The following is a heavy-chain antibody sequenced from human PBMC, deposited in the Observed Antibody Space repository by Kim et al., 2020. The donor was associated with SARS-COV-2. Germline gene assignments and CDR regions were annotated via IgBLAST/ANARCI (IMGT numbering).Heavy chain of an antibody. CDR2: IIPIFGTA. J-gene: IGHJ4*02. D-gene: IGHD3-10*01. CDR3: ARGSPRYYGSGSPLGYFDY. V-gene: IGHV1-69*13. Sequence: SVKVSCKASGGTFSSYAISWVRQAPGQGLEWMGGIIPIFGTANYAQKFQGRVTITADESTSTAYMELSSLRSEDTAVYYCARGSPRYYGSGSPLGYFDYWGQGTLVTVSS. CDR1: GGTFSSYA.